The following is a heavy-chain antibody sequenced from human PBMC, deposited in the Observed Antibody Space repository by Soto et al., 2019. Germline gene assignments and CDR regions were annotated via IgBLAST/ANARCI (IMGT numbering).Heavy chain of an antibody. D-gene: IGHD4-17*01. CDR3: GRISSHGDYAY. Sequence: SETLSLTCTVSGGSISSSSYYWGWIRQPQRKGLEWIGTIYYSGSTYYNPSLKSRVTISVDTSKNQFSLKLSSVTAADTAVYYCGRISSHGDYAYWGQGTLVTVSS. CDR2: IYYSGST. V-gene: IGHV4-39*01. J-gene: IGHJ4*02. CDR1: GGSISSSSYY.